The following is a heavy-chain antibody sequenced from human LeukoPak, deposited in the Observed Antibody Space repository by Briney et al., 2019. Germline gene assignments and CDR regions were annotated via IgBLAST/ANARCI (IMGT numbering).Heavy chain of an antibody. J-gene: IGHJ4*02. V-gene: IGHV4-59*12. CDR3: ARVRGYLSSYYFDY. D-gene: IGHD5-12*01. CDR1: GTPIRSYH. CDR2: YSGST. Sequence: SETLSLTCTVSGTPIRSYHWSWIRQPPGKGLEWIGSYSGSTNYNPSLKSRVTISVDRSKNQFSLRLSSVTAADTAVYYCARVRGYLSSYYFDYWGQGTLVTVSS.